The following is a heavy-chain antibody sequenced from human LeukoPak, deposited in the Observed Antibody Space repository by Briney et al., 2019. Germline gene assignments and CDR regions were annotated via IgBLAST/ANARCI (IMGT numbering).Heavy chain of an antibody. CDR2: ISPSSSTI. CDR1: GFTVSSNY. V-gene: IGHV3-48*02. J-gene: IGHJ4*02. Sequence: PGGSLRLSCSASGFTVSSNYMSWVRQAPGKGLEWVSYISPSSSTIYYADSVKGRFTVSRDNAKNSLYLQMNSLRDEDTAVYYCARGEPFDYWGQGTLVTVSS. D-gene: IGHD1-14*01. CDR3: ARGEPFDY.